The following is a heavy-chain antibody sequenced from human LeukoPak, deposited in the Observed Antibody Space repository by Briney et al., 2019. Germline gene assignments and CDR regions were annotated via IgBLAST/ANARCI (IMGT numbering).Heavy chain of an antibody. CDR3: AKDRRYGSGSYSLYYFDY. V-gene: IGHV3-30*02. Sequence: RGSLRLSCAASGFTFSSYGMHWVRQAPGKGLEWVAFIRYDGSNKYYADSVKGRFTISRDNSKNTLYLQMNSLRAEDTAVYYCAKDRRYGSGSYSLYYFDYWGQGTLVTVSS. J-gene: IGHJ4*02. D-gene: IGHD3-10*01. CDR1: GFTFSSYG. CDR2: IRYDGSNK.